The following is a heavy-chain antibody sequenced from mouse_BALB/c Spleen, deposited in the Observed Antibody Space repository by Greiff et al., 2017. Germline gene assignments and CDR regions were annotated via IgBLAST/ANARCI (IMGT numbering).Heavy chain of an antibody. Sequence: EVMLVESGGGLVKPGGSLKLSCAASGFTFSSYTMSWVRQTPEKRLEWVATISSGGSYTYYPDSVKGRFTISRDNAKNTLYLQMSSLRSEDTAMYYCARPLITTVVDWYFDVWGAGTTVTVSS. CDR1: GFTFSSYT. J-gene: IGHJ1*01. V-gene: IGHV5-9-1*01. D-gene: IGHD1-1*01. CDR2: ISSGGSYT. CDR3: ARPLITTVVDWYFDV.